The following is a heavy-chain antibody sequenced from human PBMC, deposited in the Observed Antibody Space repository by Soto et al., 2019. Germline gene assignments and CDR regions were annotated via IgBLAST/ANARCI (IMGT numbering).Heavy chain of an antibody. CDR3: ARVVYRSSWGGRFDP. CDR1: DFTFSGYW. Sequence: EVQLVESGGGLVQPGGSLRLSCAASDFTFSGYWMGWVRQAPGKGLEWVANIDQDGGEKYYVDSVKGRFTISRDNGNNSLYLEMNSLRGEDTAVYFCARVVYRSSWGGRFDPWGQGALVTVSS. D-gene: IGHD6-6*01. V-gene: IGHV3-7*05. J-gene: IGHJ5*02. CDR2: IDQDGGEK.